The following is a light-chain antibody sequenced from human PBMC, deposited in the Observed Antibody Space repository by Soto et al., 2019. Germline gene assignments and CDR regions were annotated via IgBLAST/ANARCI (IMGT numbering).Light chain of an antibody. J-gene: IGLJ1*01. CDR2: ENN. CDR1: SSNIGAGYE. Sequence: QSVLTQPPSVSEAPGQRVTISCTGSSSNIGAGYEAHWYQQVPGTAPKLLIYENNNRPSGVPDRFSGSKSGTSASLAITGLQVEDEAEYYCPSYDSSLSGYVFGTGTKLTVL. V-gene: IGLV1-40*01. CDR3: PSYDSSLSGYV.